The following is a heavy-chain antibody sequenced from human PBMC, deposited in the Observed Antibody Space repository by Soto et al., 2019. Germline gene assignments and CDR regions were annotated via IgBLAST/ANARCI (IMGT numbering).Heavy chain of an antibody. D-gene: IGHD4-17*01. CDR2: INHSGST. J-gene: IGHJ4*02. CDR1: GGSFSGYY. CDR3: ARGGTYGDYYFLDY. Sequence: QVQLQQWGAGLLKPSETLSLTCAVYGGSFSGYYWSWIRQPPGKGLEWIGEINHSGSTNYNPSLKSRVTTXVXLXXNQFSLKLSSVPAADTAGDYCARGGTYGDYYFLDYWGQGTLVTVSS. V-gene: IGHV4-34*01.